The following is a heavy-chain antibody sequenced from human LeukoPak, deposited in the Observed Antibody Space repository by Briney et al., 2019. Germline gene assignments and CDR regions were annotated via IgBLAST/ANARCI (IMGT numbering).Heavy chain of an antibody. CDR2: IYYTGST. J-gene: IGHJ5*02. CDR1: SGSISSYY. V-gene: IGHV4-59*08. Sequence: PSETLSLTCTVSSGSISSYYWSWIRQPPGKGLEWIGYIYYTGSTNYNPSLKSRVTISVDTSKNQFSLNLSSVTAADTAVYYCARHGPYLGRLGWFDPWGQGTLVTVSS. CDR3: ARHGPYLGRLGWFDP. D-gene: IGHD1-26*01.